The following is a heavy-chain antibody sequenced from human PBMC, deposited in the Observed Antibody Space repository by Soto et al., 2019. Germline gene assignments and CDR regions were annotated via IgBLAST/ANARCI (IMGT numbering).Heavy chain of an antibody. V-gene: IGHV3-23*01. CDR3: AKGSKFTIFSPNDY. D-gene: IGHD3-3*01. J-gene: IGHJ4*02. Sequence: VQLLESGGGLVQPGGSLRLSCAASGFTFSTYAMAWVRQAPGKGLEWVSALSGNSGTTYSADSVKGRFTISRDNSRNTLYLQMSSLRADDTALYYCAKGSKFTIFSPNDYWGQGPLVTVSS. CDR1: GFTFSTYA. CDR2: LSGNSGTT.